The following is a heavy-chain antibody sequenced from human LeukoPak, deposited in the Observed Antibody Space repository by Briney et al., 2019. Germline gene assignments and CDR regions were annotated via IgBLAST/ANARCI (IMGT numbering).Heavy chain of an antibody. Sequence: GASVKVSCKASGYTFTDYYIHSMRQAPGHGLEWMGWINPKRGVTTYAQKFQGRVTMTRDTSITTAYMELTRLRSDDTTIYYCARGRNYGDYGNAFDVWGQGTKVTVSS. V-gene: IGHV1-2*02. CDR2: INPKRGVT. CDR1: GYTFTDYY. D-gene: IGHD4-17*01. CDR3: ARGRNYGDYGNAFDV. J-gene: IGHJ3*01.